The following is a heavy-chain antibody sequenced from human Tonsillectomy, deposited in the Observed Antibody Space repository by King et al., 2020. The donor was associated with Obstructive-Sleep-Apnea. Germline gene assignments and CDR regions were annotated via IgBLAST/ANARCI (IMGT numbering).Heavy chain of an antibody. D-gene: IGHD6-19*01. Sequence: VQLVESGVGVFQPGRSLRLSCAASGFTFSCCGMHWVRQGPGQGLEWVAVIWSYGMSKYYADSVKGRFTISRDNSKNTLYLQINSLRAEDTAVYYCARDHFLYSSGWYPYYWGQGTLVTVSS. J-gene: IGHJ4*02. CDR3: ARDHFLYSSGWYPYY. CDR2: IWSYGMSK. CDR1: GFTFSCCG. V-gene: IGHV3-33*01.